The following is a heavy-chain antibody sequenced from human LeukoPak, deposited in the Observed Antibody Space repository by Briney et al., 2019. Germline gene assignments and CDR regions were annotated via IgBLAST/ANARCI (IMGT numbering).Heavy chain of an antibody. D-gene: IGHD5-18*01. V-gene: IGHV3-53*01. CDR2: IYSGGSK. CDR3: ARANSYGGPFDY. CDR1: GFTFSSIY. J-gene: IGHJ4*02. Sequence: PGGSLRLSCAASGFTFSSIYMNWVRQAPGKGLEWVALIYSGGSKYSPDSLQGRFTISTDTSNNALYLQMNSLRAEDTAVYYCARANSYGGPFDYWGQGPLVPVSS.